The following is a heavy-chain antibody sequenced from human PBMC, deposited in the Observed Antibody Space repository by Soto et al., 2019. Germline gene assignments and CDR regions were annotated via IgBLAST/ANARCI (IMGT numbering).Heavy chain of an antibody. CDR1: GVTIISGGYY. CDR2: IYYSGST. V-gene: IGHV4-31*03. D-gene: IGHD5-18*01. J-gene: IGHJ6*02. Sequence: TLSLTCTFSGVTIISGGYYWRFIRQHPGKGLEWIVYIYYSGSTYYNPSLKSRVTISVDTSKNQFSLKLNSVTAADTAVYYCARLNSYGEIYYYYGMDVWGQGTTVT. CDR3: ARLNSYGEIYYYYGMDV.